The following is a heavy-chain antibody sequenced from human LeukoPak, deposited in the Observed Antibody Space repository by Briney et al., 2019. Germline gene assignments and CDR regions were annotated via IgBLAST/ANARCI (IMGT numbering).Heavy chain of an antibody. CDR1: GFTVSSNY. V-gene: IGHV3-53*01. Sequence: GGSLRLSCAASGFTVSSNYMSWVRQAPGKGLEWVSVIYSGGSTYYADSVKGRFTISRDNSKNTLYLQMNSLRAEDTAVYYCAKVREGSSSGWSVFDYWGQGTLVTVSS. CDR3: AKVREGSSSGWSVFDY. J-gene: IGHJ4*02. D-gene: IGHD6-19*01. CDR2: IYSGGST.